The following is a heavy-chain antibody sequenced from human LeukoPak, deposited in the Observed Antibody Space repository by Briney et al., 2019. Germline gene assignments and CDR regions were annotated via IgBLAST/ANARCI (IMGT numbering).Heavy chain of an antibody. CDR2: IWYDGSKK. CDR3: ARAGYSYGYRYYFDY. Sequence: PGGSLRLSCAASGFSFSSYGMHWVRQAPGKGLEWVAVIWYDGSKKYYADSVKGRFIISRDNSRNTLYLQMNSLRAEDTAVYYCARAGYSYGYRYYFDYWGQGTLVTVSS. J-gene: IGHJ4*02. CDR1: GFSFSSYG. V-gene: IGHV3-33*01. D-gene: IGHD5-18*01.